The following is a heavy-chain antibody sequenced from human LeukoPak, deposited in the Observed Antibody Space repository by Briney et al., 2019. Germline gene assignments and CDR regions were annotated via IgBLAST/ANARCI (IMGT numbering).Heavy chain of an antibody. Sequence: ASVKVSCKASGYTFTSYGISWVRQAPGQGLEWMGWISTYNGNTNYAQKFQGRVSMTTDTSTSTAYMELRSLRSDDTAVYYCARESCSSTSCHIHYWGQGTLVTVSS. D-gene: IGHD2-2*02. CDR3: ARESCSSTSCHIHY. CDR1: GYTFTSYG. CDR2: ISTYNGNT. V-gene: IGHV1-18*01. J-gene: IGHJ4*02.